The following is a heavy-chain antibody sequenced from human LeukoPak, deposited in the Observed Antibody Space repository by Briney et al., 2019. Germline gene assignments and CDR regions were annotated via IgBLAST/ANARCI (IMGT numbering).Heavy chain of an antibody. CDR2: INLSGGST. V-gene: IGHV1-46*01. CDR1: GFAFTNYN. CDR3: ARVRDGYNDAYDI. Sequence: ASVKVSCKASGFAFTNYNMHWVRQAPRQGLEWMGIINLSGGSTDYAQNFQARVTMTRDTSTTTVYMDLSSLRSEDTAVYYCARVRDGYNDAYDIWGQGTMVTVPS. J-gene: IGHJ3*02. D-gene: IGHD5-24*01.